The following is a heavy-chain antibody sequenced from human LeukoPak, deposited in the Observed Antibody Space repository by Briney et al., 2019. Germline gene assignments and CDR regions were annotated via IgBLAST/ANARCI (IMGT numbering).Heavy chain of an antibody. CDR3: ARDSGTSTVWYDWAPASSFDY. V-gene: IGHV3-7*01. D-gene: IGHD2-2*01. CDR1: GFTFSSYW. J-gene: IGHJ4*02. CDR2: IKQDGSEK. Sequence: GGSLRLSCAASGFTFSSYWMSWVRQAPGKGLEWVANIKQDGSEKYYVDSVKGRFTISRDNAKNSLYLQMNSLRAEGTAVYYCARDSGTSTVWYDWAPASSFDYWGQGTLVTVSS.